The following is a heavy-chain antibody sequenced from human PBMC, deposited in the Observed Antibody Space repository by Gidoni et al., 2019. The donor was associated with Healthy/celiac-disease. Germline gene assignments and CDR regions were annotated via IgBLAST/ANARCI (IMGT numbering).Heavy chain of an antibody. J-gene: IGHJ6*02. CDR1: GGSLRSGGYY. Sequence: QVQLQESGPGLVKPSQTLSLTCTVSGGSLRSGGYYWSWLRQHPGKGLEWIGYIYYSGSTYYNPSLKSRVTISVDTSKNQFSLKLSSVTAADTAVYYCARENGNGDYYGMDVWGQGTTVTVSS. D-gene: IGHD4-17*01. CDR2: IYYSGST. CDR3: ARENGNGDYYGMDV. V-gene: IGHV4-31*03.